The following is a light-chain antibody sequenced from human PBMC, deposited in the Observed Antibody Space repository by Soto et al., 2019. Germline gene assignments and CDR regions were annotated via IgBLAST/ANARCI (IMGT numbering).Light chain of an antibody. V-gene: IGKV3-11*01. CDR3: QHRSSWPLT. CDR2: DAS. J-gene: IGKJ4*01. Sequence: EIVMTQSPATLSVSPGDRATLSCRASQSVDNDLAWYQQKPGQPPRLLIYDASKRASGIPARFSGSGSGTDFTLTISSLEPEDFAVYYCQHRSSWPLTFGGGTKVDIK. CDR1: QSVDND.